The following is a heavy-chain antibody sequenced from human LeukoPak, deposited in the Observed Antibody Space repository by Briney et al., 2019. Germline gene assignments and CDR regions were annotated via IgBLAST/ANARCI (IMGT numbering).Heavy chain of an antibody. CDR1: GGSISSSSYY. V-gene: IGHV4-39*07. CDR2: IYYSGST. D-gene: IGHD6-19*01. Sequence: SETLSLTCTVSGGSISSSSYYWGWIRQPPGKGLEWIGSIYYSGSTYYNPSLKSRVTISVDTSKNQFSLKLSSVTAADTAVYYCARGPRYSSGWHRVWGKGTTVTISS. J-gene: IGHJ6*04. CDR3: ARGPRYSSGWHRV.